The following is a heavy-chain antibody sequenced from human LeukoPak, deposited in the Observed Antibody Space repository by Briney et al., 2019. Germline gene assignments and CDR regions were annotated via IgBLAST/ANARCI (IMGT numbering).Heavy chain of an antibody. Sequence: SETLSLTCTVSGGSISSGGYYWSWIRQHPGKGLEWIGYIYYSGSTYYNPSLKSRVTISVDTSKSQFSLKLSSVTAADTAVYYCARVSGTAAGTFDYWGQGTLVTVSS. J-gene: IGHJ4*02. CDR2: IYYSGST. V-gene: IGHV4-31*03. CDR1: GGSISSGGYY. CDR3: ARVSGTAAGTFDY. D-gene: IGHD6-13*01.